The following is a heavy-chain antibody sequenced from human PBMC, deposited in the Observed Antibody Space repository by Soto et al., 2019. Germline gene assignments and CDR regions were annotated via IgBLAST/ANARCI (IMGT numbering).Heavy chain of an antibody. CDR1: GFTFDDYT. D-gene: IGHD4-17*01. CDR3: AKESDYGGNSGALDY. V-gene: IGHV3-43*01. J-gene: IGHJ4*02. CDR2: ISWDGGST. Sequence: DVQLVESGGVVVQPGGSLRLSCAASGFTFDDYTMHWVRQAPGKGLEWVSLISWDGGSTYYADSVKGRFTISRDNSKNSLYLQMNSLRTEDTALYYCAKESDYGGNSGALDYWGQGTLVTVSS.